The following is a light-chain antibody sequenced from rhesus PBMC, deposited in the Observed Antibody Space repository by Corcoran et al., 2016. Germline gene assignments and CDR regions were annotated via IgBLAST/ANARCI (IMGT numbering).Light chain of an antibody. Sequence: DIQMTQSPSSLSASVGDTVTITCRASQSISSWLAWYQQKPGKAPKPLIYKASSLHIGVPSRLSGSGSGTDFTLTIRSLQSEDFATYYCQQYSSSPFTFGPGTKLDIK. V-gene: IGKV1-22*01. CDR2: KAS. J-gene: IGKJ3*01. CDR1: QSISSW. CDR3: QQYSSSPFT.